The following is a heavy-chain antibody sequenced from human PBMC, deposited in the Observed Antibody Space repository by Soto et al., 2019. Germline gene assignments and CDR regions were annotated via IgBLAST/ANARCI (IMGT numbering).Heavy chain of an antibody. CDR2: IIPILGLP. D-gene: IGHD3-16*01. CDR3: AREGVRGMDV. Sequence: QVQLVQSGAEVKKPGSSMKVSCKVSGDTLSTYTISWVRQAPGQGLEWMGRIIPILGLPNHSQRFQGRVTITADKSTSTSYLEMTGLRSEDTAVYYCAREGVRGMDVWGQGTTVTVSS. J-gene: IGHJ6*02. V-gene: IGHV1-69*08. CDR1: GDTLSTYT.